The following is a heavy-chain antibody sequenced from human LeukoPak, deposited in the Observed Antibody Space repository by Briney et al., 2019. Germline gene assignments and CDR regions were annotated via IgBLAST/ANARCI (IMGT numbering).Heavy chain of an antibody. D-gene: IGHD2-2*01. CDR1: GGSISSSSYY. J-gene: IGHJ6*02. Sequence: SETLSLTCTVSGGSISSSSYYWSWIRQPPGKGLEWIGYIYYSGSTNYNPSLKSRVTISVDTSKNQFSLKLSSVTAADTAVYYCARLLVVVVPAATEIYYYGMDVWGQGTTVTVSS. CDR2: IYYSGST. CDR3: ARLLVVVVPAATEIYYYGMDV. V-gene: IGHV4-61*05.